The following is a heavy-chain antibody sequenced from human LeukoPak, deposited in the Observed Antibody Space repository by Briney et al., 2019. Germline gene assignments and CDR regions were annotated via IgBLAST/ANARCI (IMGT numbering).Heavy chain of an antibody. CDR1: GFTFSSYS. V-gene: IGHV3-21*04. CDR2: ISSSSSYI. CDR3: ARERQRFLEWSRGIDY. J-gene: IGHJ4*02. Sequence: GGSLRLSCAASGFTFSSYSMNWVRQAPGKGLEWVSSISSSSSYIYYADSVKGRFTISRDNAKNSLYLQMNSLRAEDTAVYYCARERQRFLEWSRGIDYWGQGTLVTVSS. D-gene: IGHD3-3*01.